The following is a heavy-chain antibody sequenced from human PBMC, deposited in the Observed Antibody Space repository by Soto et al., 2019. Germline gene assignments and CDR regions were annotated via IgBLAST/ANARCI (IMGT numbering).Heavy chain of an antibody. CDR3: AHRMGKYNFWNGGYFDF. CDR2: IFWDDDK. V-gene: IGHV2-5*02. D-gene: IGHD3-3*01. CDR1: GFSLNTGGVG. J-gene: IGHJ4*02. Sequence: QITLMESGPTLVKPTQTLTLTCTFSGFSLNTGGVGVGWIRQPPGKALEWLAVIFWDDDKRYSPSLKSRLTIFXXXXXXXXXXXXXXXXXXXXATYYCAHRMGKYNFWNGGYFDFWGQGTLVTVSS.